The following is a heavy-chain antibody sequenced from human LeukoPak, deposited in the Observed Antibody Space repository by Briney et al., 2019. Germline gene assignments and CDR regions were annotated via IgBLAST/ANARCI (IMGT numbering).Heavy chain of an antibody. D-gene: IGHD3-22*01. CDR3: QTYYYDSSGYYYIDQ. CDR1: RFTLGDYA. Sequence: GGSLRLSCTTSRFTLGDYALSSARQAPGKGLEWVGLIRSKAYGGTTEYAASVKGRFTISRDDSKSIAYLQMNSLKTEDTAVYYCQTYYYDSSGYYYIDQWGQGTLVTVSS. CDR2: IRSKAYGGTT. J-gene: IGHJ4*02. V-gene: IGHV3-49*04.